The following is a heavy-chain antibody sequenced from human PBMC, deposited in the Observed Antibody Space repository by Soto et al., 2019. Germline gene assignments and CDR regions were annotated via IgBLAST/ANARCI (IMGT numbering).Heavy chain of an antibody. Sequence: ASVKVSCKASGGTFSTHAIIWLRQAPGYGLEWMGGIIPISGTTYYTQKFQGRVTITADEPTSTAFMELSSLKSDDTAVFYCARGYCSGSNCYSGMGVWGQGTMVTVSS. V-gene: IGHV1-69*13. D-gene: IGHD2-15*01. CDR1: GGTFSTHA. J-gene: IGHJ6*02. CDR3: ARGYCSGSNCYSGMGV. CDR2: IIPISGTT.